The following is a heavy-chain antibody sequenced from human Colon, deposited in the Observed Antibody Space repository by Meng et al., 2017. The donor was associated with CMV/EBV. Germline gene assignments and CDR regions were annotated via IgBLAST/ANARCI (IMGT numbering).Heavy chain of an antibody. CDR2: IRGIGYDP. J-gene: IGHJ5*02. CDR1: GFITRSHW. Sequence: GSLRLSCVDSGFITRSHWIHWVRQGPGKGLVWVSRIRGIGYDPSYADSVKGRFTVSRDNTKNIVYLQMNGLRPEDTAVYYCAAGRGGTYPDQWGQGTLVTVSS. V-gene: IGHV3-74*01. D-gene: IGHD1-26*01. CDR3: AAGRGGTYPDQ.